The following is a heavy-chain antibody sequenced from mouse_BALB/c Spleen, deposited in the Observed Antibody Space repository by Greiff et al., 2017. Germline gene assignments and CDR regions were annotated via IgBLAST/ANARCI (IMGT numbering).Heavy chain of an antibody. D-gene: IGHD2-14*01. CDR3: ARRENYRYYFDY. V-gene: IGHV1-69*01. CDR1: GYTFTDYW. J-gene: IGHJ2*01. CDR2: IDTSDSYT. Sequence: QVQLQQPGAELVMPGASVKMSCKASGYTFTDYWMHWVKQRPGQGLEWIGAIDTSDSYTSYNQKFKGKATLTVDESSSQAYMQLSSLTSEDSAVDYCARRENYRYYFDYWGQGTTLTVSS.